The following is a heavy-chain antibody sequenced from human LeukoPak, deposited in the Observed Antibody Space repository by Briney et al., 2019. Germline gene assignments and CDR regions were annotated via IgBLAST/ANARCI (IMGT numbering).Heavy chain of an antibody. J-gene: IGHJ5*02. V-gene: IGHV1-8*01. CDR2: MNPDSGNT. D-gene: IGHD6-6*01. CDR3: ARPYSSSSADWFDP. CDR1: GYTFTSYD. Sequence: ASVKVSCKASGYTFTSYDINWVRQATGQGLEWMGWMNPDSGNTGYAQKFQGRVTMTRNTSISTAYMELSSLRSEDTAVYYCARPYSSSSADWFDPWGQGTLVTVSS.